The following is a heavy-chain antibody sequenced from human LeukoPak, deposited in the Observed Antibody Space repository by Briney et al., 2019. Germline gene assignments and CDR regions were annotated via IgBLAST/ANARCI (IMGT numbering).Heavy chain of an antibody. CDR2: INHSGST. J-gene: IGHJ1*01. CDR3: ARASRFEGYYYDSSAMRGYFQH. Sequence: KPSETPSLTCTVSGGSISSSSYYWGWIRQPPGKGLEWIGEINHSGSTNYNPSLKSRVTISVDTSKNQFSLKLSSVTAADTAVYYCARASRFEGYYYDSSAMRGYFQHWGQGTLVTVSS. D-gene: IGHD3-22*01. V-gene: IGHV4-39*07. CDR1: GGSISSSSYY.